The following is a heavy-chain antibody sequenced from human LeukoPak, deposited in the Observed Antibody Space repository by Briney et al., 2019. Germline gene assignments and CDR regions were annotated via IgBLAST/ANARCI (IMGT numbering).Heavy chain of an antibody. J-gene: IGHJ6*03. Sequence: ASVKVSCKASGYTFTSYYMHWVRQAPGQGLEWMGWINTNTGNPTYAQGFTGRFVFSLDTSVSTAYLQISSLKAEDTAVYYCARVVAVAGTRKDYYYYYMDVWGKGTTVTVSS. D-gene: IGHD6-19*01. V-gene: IGHV7-4-1*02. CDR2: INTNTGNP. CDR1: GYTFTSYY. CDR3: ARVVAVAGTRKDYYYYYMDV.